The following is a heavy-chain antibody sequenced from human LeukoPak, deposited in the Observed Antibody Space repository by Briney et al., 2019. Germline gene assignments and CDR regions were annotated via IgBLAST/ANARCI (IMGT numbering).Heavy chain of an antibody. CDR2: LSGSGSST. D-gene: IGHD1-26*01. CDR3: AKDRSYYFDY. V-gene: IGHV3-23*01. J-gene: IGHJ4*02. Sequence: GGSLRLSCAASGFAFSTYAMSWVRQAPEKGLEWVSALSGSGSSTYYADSVKGRFTISRDNSRNTLYLQMNSLRAEDTAVYYCAKDRSYYFDYWGQGTLVTVAS. CDR1: GFAFSTYA.